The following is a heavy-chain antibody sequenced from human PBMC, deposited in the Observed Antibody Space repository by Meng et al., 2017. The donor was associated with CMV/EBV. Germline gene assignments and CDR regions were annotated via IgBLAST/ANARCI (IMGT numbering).Heavy chain of an antibody. Sequence: QITLKESGPTLVKPTQTLTLTCTFSGFSLSTMGVGVGWIRQPPGKALEWLALIYWDDDKRYSPSLKSRLTITKDTSKNQVVLTMTNMDPVDTATYYCARATRGDYFDYWGQGTLVTVSS. J-gene: IGHJ4*02. CDR1: GFSLSTMGVG. CDR2: IYWDDDK. D-gene: IGHD3-10*01. V-gene: IGHV2-5*02. CDR3: ARATRGDYFDY.